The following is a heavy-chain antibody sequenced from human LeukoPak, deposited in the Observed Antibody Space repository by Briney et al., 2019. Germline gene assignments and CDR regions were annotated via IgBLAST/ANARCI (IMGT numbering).Heavy chain of an antibody. Sequence: GESLKISCKGSGYSINNYWIAWVRQMPGKGLEWMGIIYPADSDIRYSPSFPGQVTISADKSISTAYLQWNSLKASDTAMYYCARQEYCSGASCYTWFDPWGQGTLVTVSS. J-gene: IGHJ5*02. V-gene: IGHV5-51*01. CDR2: IYPADSDI. CDR1: GYSINNYW. CDR3: ARQEYCSGASCYTWFDP. D-gene: IGHD2-15*01.